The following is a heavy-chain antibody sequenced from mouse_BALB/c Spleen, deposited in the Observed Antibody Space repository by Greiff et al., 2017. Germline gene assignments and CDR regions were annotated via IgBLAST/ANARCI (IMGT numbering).Heavy chain of an antibody. D-gene: IGHD1-1*01. CDR1: GYSFTDYN. CDR3: ARYSPSYYGSSPWFAY. CDR2: IDPYNGGT. J-gene: IGHJ3*01. V-gene: IGHV1S135*01. Sequence: EVQLVESGPELVKPGASVKVSCKASGYSFTDYNMYWVKQSHGKSLEWIGYIDPYNGGTSYNQKFKGKATLTVDKSSSTAFMHLNSLTSEDSAVYYCARYSPSYYGSSPWFAYWGQGTLVTVSA.